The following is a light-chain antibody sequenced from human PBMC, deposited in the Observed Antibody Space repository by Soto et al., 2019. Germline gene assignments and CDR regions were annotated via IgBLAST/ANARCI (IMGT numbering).Light chain of an antibody. CDR2: EVS. CDR3: TSYTSTALRV. Sequence: ALTQPASVSGSPGQSITISCTGTSSDVGGFNYVSWYQQHPGKAPKVMIYEVSNRPSGVSNRFSGSKSGNTASLTISGLQAEDEADYYCTSYTSTALRVFGGGTKVTVL. CDR1: SSDVGGFNY. J-gene: IGLJ3*02. V-gene: IGLV2-14*01.